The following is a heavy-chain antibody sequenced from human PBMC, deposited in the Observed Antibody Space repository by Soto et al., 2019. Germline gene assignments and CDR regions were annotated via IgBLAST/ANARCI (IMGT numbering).Heavy chain of an antibody. CDR1: GGTFSSYA. J-gene: IGHJ4*02. CDR2: IIPIFGTA. Sequence: ASVKVSCKASGGTFSSYAISWVRQAPGQGLEWMGGIIPIFGTANYAQKFQGRVTITADESTSTAYMELSSLRSEDTAVYYCARGEPYWGKLFDYLGQGTLVTVCS. V-gene: IGHV1-69*13. CDR3: ARGEPYWGKLFDY. D-gene: IGHD2-21*01.